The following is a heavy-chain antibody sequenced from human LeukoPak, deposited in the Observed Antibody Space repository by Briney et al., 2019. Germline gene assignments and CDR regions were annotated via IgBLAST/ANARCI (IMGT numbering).Heavy chain of an antibody. CDR1: GGSISSGGYY. J-gene: IGHJ3*02. Sequence: PSQTLSLTCTVSGGSISSGGYYWSWIRQHPGKGLEWIGYIYYSGSTYYNPSLKSRVTISVDTSKNQFSLKLSSVTAADTAVYYCARDFHSSGPRGAFDIWGQGTMVTVPS. D-gene: IGHD3-22*01. CDR3: ARDFHSSGPRGAFDI. CDR2: IYYSGST. V-gene: IGHV4-31*03.